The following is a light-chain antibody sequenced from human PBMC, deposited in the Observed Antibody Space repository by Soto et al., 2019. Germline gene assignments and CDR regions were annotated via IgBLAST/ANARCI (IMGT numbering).Light chain of an antibody. CDR2: GAS. V-gene: IGKV3-20*01. Sequence: EVVLTQTPGILSLSPGERASLSSRAIQSVSNDFLAWYQQKPGQAPRLLIYGASTRATDVPDRFSGSGSGADFTLSISRLEPEDFAVYYCQQYGSSPPRTFGQGTMVDVK. J-gene: IGKJ1*01. CDR3: QQYGSSPPRT. CDR1: QSVSNDF.